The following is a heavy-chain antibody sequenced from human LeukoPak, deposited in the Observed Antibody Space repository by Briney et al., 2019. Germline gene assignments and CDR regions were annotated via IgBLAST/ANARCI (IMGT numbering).Heavy chain of an antibody. CDR1: GFTFSSYS. Sequence: GSLRLSCAASGFTFSSYSMNWVRQAPGKGLEWIGEINHSGSTNYNPSLKSRVTISVDTSKNQFSLKLSSVTAADTAVYYCARLTYYYGSGRPPLNAFDIWGQGTMVTVSS. J-gene: IGHJ3*02. CDR2: INHSGST. CDR3: ARLTYYYGSGRPPLNAFDI. D-gene: IGHD3-10*01. V-gene: IGHV4-34*01.